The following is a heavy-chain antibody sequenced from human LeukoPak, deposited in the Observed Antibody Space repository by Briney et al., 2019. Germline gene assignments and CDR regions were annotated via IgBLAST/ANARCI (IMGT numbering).Heavy chain of an antibody. V-gene: IGHV4-39*01. Sequence: PSETLSLTCTVSGGSISSSTYYWGWIRQPPGKGLEWIGNIYYSGSAYYNPSLKSRATISLDTSKNQFSLRLSSVTAADTAVYYCAKHAGSGTYFDYWGQGTLVTVSS. CDR2: IYYSGSA. D-gene: IGHD1-26*01. CDR1: GGSISSSTYY. J-gene: IGHJ4*02. CDR3: AKHAGSGTYFDY.